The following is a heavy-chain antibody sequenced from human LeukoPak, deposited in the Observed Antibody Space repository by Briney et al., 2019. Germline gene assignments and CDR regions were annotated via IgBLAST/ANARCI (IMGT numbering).Heavy chain of an antibody. CDR2: IYHTGSA. V-gene: IGHV4-38-2*01. D-gene: IGHD3-10*01. CDR1: GLSISSGYY. CDR3: ARSHYVSGSQGGMDV. J-gene: IGHJ6*04. Sequence: SETLSLTCGVSGLSISSGYYWGWIRQPPGKGLEWIGSIYHTGSAYYNPSLKSRVIISVDASKNQFSLKMNSVTAADTAVYYCARSHYVSGSQGGMDVWGKGTTVTVSS.